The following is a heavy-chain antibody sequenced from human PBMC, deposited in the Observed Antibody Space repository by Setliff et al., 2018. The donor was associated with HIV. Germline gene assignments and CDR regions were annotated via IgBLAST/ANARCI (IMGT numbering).Heavy chain of an antibody. CDR3: ARGGISIAARPIDY. V-gene: IGHV3-7*02. CDR2: IKQDGSEK. Sequence: HPGGSLRLSCAASGFTFSSYWMSWVRQAPGKGLEWVANIKQDGSEKYYVDSVKGRFTISRDNAKNSLFLQMHSLRAEDTAVYYCARGGISIAARPIDYWGQGTLVTVSS. J-gene: IGHJ4*02. CDR1: GFTFSSYW. D-gene: IGHD6-6*01.